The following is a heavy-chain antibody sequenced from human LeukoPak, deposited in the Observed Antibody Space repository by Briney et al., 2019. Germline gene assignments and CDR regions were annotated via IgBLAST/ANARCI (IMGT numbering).Heavy chain of an antibody. CDR2: IYYSGST. CDR1: GGSISSSSYY. V-gene: IGHV4-39*07. D-gene: IGHD3-10*01. J-gene: IGHJ4*02. Sequence: SETLSLTCTVSGGSISSSSYYWGWIRQPPGKGLEWIGSIYYSGSTYYNPSLKSRVTISVDTSKNQFSLKLSSVTAADTAVYYCARDGLRDGSGSYYSDYWGQGTLVTVSS. CDR3: ARDGLRDGSGSYYSDY.